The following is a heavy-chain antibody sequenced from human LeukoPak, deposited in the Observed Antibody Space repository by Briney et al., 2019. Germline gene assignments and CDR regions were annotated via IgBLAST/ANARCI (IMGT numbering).Heavy chain of an antibody. V-gene: IGHV1-2*02. CDR3: AVVNDFDY. CDR2: INPNSGGT. Sequence: ASLKDSSKASRYTSTAYYMHWVPPAPRQRREWMGWINPNSGGTNYAQKFQGRVTMTRDTSISTAYMELSRLRSDDTAVYYCAVVNDFDYWGQGTLVTVSS. J-gene: IGHJ4*02. CDR1: RYTSTAYY.